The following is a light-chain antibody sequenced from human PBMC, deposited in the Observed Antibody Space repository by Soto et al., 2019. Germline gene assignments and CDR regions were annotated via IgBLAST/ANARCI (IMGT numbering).Light chain of an antibody. CDR1: SSDVGGYNY. CDR2: DVS. V-gene: IGLV2-14*01. Sequence: QSALTQPASVSGSPGQSITISCTGTSSDVGGYNYVSWYQQHPGKAPKLMIYDVSNRPSGVSNLFSGSKSGNTASLTISGLPAEDEADYYCSSYTSSSTLLYVFGTGTKLTVL. CDR3: SSYTSSSTLLYV. J-gene: IGLJ1*01.